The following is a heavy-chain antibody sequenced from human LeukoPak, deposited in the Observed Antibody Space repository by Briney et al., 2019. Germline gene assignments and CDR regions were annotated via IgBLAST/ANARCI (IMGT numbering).Heavy chain of an antibody. CDR2: IYTSGST. Sequence: SETLSLICTVSGGSISSYYWSWIRQPAGKGLEWIGRIYTSGSTNYNPSLKSRVTMSVDTSKNQFSLKLSSVTAADTAVYYCARAFEYYDILTGSHDYFDYWGQGTLVTVSS. J-gene: IGHJ4*02. V-gene: IGHV4-4*07. CDR3: ARAFEYYDILTGSHDYFDY. CDR1: GGSISSYY. D-gene: IGHD3-9*01.